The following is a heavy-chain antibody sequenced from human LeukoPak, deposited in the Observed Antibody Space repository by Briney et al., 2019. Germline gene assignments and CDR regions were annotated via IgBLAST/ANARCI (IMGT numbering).Heavy chain of an antibody. D-gene: IGHD3-3*01. Sequence: ASVKVSCKASGGTFSSYAISWVRQAPGQGLEWMGIINPSGGSTSYAQKFQGRVTMTRDTSTSTVYMELSSLRSEDTAVYYCARDPYDFWSGYPPYNWFDPWGQGTLVTVSS. CDR2: INPSGGST. CDR3: ARDPYDFWSGYPPYNWFDP. V-gene: IGHV1-46*01. J-gene: IGHJ5*02. CDR1: GGTFSSYA.